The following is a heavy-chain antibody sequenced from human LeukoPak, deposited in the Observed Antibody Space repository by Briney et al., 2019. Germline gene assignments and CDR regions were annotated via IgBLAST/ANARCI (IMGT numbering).Heavy chain of an antibody. CDR3: ARGNYYDSSGRKDAFDI. V-gene: IGHV1-18*01. CDR1: GYTFTSYG. D-gene: IGHD3-22*01. J-gene: IGHJ3*02. Sequence: ASVKVSCKASGYTFTSYGISWVRQAPGQGLEWMGWISAYNGNTNYAQKLQGRVTMTTDTSTSTAYMELRSLRSEDTAVYYCARGNYYDSSGRKDAFDIWGQGTMVTVSS. CDR2: ISAYNGNT.